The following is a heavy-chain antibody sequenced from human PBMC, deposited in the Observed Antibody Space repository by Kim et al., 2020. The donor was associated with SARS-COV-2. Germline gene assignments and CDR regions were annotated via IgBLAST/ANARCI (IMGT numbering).Heavy chain of an antibody. J-gene: IGHJ4*02. D-gene: IGHD6-6*01. Sequence: NYAQKVQGRVTMTRDTSISTAYMELSRLRSDDTAVYYCASSYSSSSGFGYWGQGTLVTVSS. CDR3: ASSYSSSSGFGY. V-gene: IGHV1-2*02.